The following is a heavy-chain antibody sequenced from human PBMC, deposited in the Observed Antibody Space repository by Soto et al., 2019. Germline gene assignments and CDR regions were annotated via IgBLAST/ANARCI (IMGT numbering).Heavy chain of an antibody. J-gene: IGHJ6*02. D-gene: IGHD3-10*01. CDR3: ARGNMVRGVIIAYGMDV. V-gene: IGHV1-18*01. CDR2: ISAYNGNT. CDR1: GYTFTSYG. Sequence: QVQLVQSGAEVKKPGASVKVSCKASGYTFTSYGISWVRQAPGQGLEWMGWISAYNGNTNYAQKIQGRVTMTTDTSQSTEYMELRSLRSDDTAVYYCARGNMVRGVIIAYGMDVWVPGTTVTVSS.